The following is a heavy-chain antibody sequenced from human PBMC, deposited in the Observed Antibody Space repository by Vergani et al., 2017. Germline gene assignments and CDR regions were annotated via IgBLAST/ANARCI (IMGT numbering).Heavy chain of an antibody. Sequence: EVQLVESGGGLVQPGRSLRLSCAASGFTFSSYSMNWVRQAPGKGLEWVSYISSSSTIYYADSVKGRFTISRDNAKNSLYLQMNSLRDEDTAVYYCARYGRFGDFFDYWGQGTLVTVSS. J-gene: IGHJ4*02. D-gene: IGHD3-10*01. CDR3: ARYGRFGDFFDY. V-gene: IGHV3-48*02. CDR1: GFTFSSYS. CDR2: ISSSSTI.